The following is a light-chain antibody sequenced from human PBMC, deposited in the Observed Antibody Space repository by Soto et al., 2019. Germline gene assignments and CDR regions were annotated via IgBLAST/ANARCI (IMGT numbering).Light chain of an antibody. CDR2: GAS. CDR1: QSISSN. V-gene: IGKV3-15*01. Sequence: EIVMTQSPATLSVSPGERATLSCRASQSISSNVGWNQQRPGQAPRLLIYGASTRATGIPARFSGSGSGTEFTPTISSLDSEDSAVYYCQQYNTCRQITFGQGKRLEIK. CDR3: QQYNTCRQIT. J-gene: IGKJ5*01.